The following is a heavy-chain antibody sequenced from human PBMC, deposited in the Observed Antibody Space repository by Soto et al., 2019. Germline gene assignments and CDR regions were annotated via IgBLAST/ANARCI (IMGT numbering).Heavy chain of an antibody. V-gene: IGHV4-34*01. CDR1: GGSFSGYY. J-gene: IGHJ4*02. D-gene: IGHD3-22*01. CDR3: ARKNVSAYYYDSSGYTDY. Sequence: QVQLQQWGAGLLKPSETLSLTCAVYGGSFSGYYWSWIRQPPGKGLEWIGEINHSGSTNYNPSLKSRVTISVDTSKTQFSRKLSSVTAADTAVYYCARKNVSAYYYDSSGYTDYWGQGTLVTVSS. CDR2: INHSGST.